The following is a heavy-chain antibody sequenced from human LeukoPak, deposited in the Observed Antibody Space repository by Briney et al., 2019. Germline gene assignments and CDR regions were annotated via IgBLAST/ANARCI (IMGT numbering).Heavy chain of an antibody. J-gene: IGHJ3*02. V-gene: IGHV3-9*01. D-gene: IGHD6-13*01. CDR1: GFTFDVYA. Sequence: PGRSLRLPCAASGFTFDVYAMHWVRQAPGKGLERVSGISWNSGTIGYTDSVKGRFTISRDNAKNSLYLQMNSLRAEDTALYYCAKGMAAAGTDAFDIWGQGTMVTVSS. CDR3: AKGMAAAGTDAFDI. CDR2: ISWNSGTI.